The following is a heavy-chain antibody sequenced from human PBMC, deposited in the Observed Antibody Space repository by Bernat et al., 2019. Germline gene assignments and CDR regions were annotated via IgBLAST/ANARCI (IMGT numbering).Heavy chain of an antibody. V-gene: IGHV3-30-3*01. CDR2: IPYDGANK. D-gene: IGHD3-16*01. Sequence: VQLVESGGGLVQPGGSLRLSCAASGFTFSDYAMHWVRQAPDKGLEWVAAIPYDGANKYYADSVKGRFTISRDNSKNTLYLRMYSLRAEDTAVYYCARDRRGTDSGGMDVWGQGTTVTVSS. CDR1: GFTFSDYA. CDR3: ARDRRGTDSGGMDV. J-gene: IGHJ6*02.